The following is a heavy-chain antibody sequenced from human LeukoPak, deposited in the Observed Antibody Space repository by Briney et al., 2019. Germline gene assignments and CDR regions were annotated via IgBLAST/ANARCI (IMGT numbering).Heavy chain of an antibody. V-gene: IGHV3-30*18. CDR1: GFXFSTYG. CDR3: AKDPNGDYIGAFDM. Sequence: GGSLRLSCAASGFXFSTYGMHWVRQAPGKGLEWVAVISSDGSNKYYADSVKTRFTISRDNSENTLYLQMNSLRAEDTAVYHCAKDPNGDYIGAFDMWGQGTMVTVSS. D-gene: IGHD4-17*01. J-gene: IGHJ3*02. CDR2: ISSDGSNK.